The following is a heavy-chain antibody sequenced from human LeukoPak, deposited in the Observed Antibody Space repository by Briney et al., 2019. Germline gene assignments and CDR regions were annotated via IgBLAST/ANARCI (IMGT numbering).Heavy chain of an antibody. J-gene: IGHJ6*03. CDR3: ARHRIAVAGTLNTYYYYYMDV. CDR1: GYTFAKYW. Sequence: GESLKISCQASGYTFAKYWIGWVRQMPGKGLEWMGIIYPGDSDTRYSPSFQGQVTISADKSISTAYLQWSSLKASDTAMYYCARHRIAVAGTLNTYYYYYMDVWGKGTTVTISS. CDR2: IYPGDSDT. V-gene: IGHV5-51*01. D-gene: IGHD6-19*01.